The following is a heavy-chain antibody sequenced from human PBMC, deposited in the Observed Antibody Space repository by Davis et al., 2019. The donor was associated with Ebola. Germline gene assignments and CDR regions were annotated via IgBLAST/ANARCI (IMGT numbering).Heavy chain of an antibody. V-gene: IGHV1-58*01. J-gene: IGHJ4*02. D-gene: IGHD3-3*01. CDR2: IVAGSGDT. Sequence: SVKVSCKPSGFTLSGAAVQWVRQARGQPLEWMGWIVAGSGDTNYAQQFQERITFTRDMSTSTVYMELSSLRSDDSAVYYCAASISIFGAVTMQLGYWGQGTLVSVST. CDR1: GFTLSGAA. CDR3: AASISIFGAVTMQLGY.